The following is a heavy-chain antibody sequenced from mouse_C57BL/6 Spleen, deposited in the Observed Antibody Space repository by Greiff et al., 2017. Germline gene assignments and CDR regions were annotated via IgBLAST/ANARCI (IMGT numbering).Heavy chain of an antibody. J-gene: IGHJ4*01. D-gene: IGHD1-1*01. CDR2: IYPGSGST. V-gene: IGHV1-55*01. CDR1: GYTFTSYW. Sequence: QVQLQQPGAELVKPGASVKMSCKASGYTFTSYWITWVKQRPGQGLEWIGDIYPGSGSTHYNEKFKSTATLTVDTSSSTAYMQLSSLTSEDSAVYYCARKTVVRGGYAMDYWGQGTSVTVSS. CDR3: ARKTVVRGGYAMDY.